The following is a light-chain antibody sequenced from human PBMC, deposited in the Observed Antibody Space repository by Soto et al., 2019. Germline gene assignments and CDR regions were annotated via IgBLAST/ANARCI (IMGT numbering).Light chain of an antibody. CDR1: QSVSSSY. CDR3: QQYGTSPELT. J-gene: IGKJ4*01. CDR2: GAS. Sequence: EIVLTQSPGTLSLSPGESATLSCRASQSVSSSYLAWYQQKPGQAPRLLIYGASSRATGIPDRFSGSGSGTDFTLTISRLEPEDFAVYYCQQYGTSPELTFRGGTKVEIE. V-gene: IGKV3-20*01.